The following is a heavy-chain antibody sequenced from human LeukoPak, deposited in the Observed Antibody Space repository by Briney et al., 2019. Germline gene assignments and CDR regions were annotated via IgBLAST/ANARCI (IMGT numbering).Heavy chain of an antibody. V-gene: IGHV1-2*06. CDR2: INPNSGGT. CDR3: ARDPRIAVAGKYFDY. D-gene: IGHD6-19*01. Sequence: GASVKVSCKASGYTFTGYYMHWVRQAPGQGLEWMGRINPNSGGTNYVQKFQGRVTMTRGTSISTAYMELSKLRSDDTAVYYCARDPRIAVAGKYFDYWGQGTLVTVSS. J-gene: IGHJ4*02. CDR1: GYTFTGYY.